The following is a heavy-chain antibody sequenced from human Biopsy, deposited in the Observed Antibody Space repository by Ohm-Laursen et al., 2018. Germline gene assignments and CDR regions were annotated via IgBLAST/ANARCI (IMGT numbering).Heavy chain of an antibody. CDR3: ARGTGRYYVYGAFDI. CDR2: IYTSGSP. Sequence: SDTLSLTCAVSGDSINNYHWSWIRQPAGKGLEWIGRIYTSGSPNYNLTLESRVTMSVDTSKTQFSLNLRSVTAADTAVYYCARGTGRYYVYGAFDIWGQGTVVTVSS. D-gene: IGHD1-26*01. J-gene: IGHJ3*02. V-gene: IGHV4-4*07. CDR1: GDSINNYH.